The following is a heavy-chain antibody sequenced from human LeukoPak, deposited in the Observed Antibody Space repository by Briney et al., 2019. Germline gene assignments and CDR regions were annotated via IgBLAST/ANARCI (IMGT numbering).Heavy chain of an antibody. CDR3: AREAPDYGDYVFDY. Sequence: ASVKVSCKASGYTFTGYYMHWVRQAPGQGLEWMGWINPNSGGTNYAQKFQGRVTMTRDTSISTAYMELSRLRSDDTAVYYYAREAPDYGDYVFDYWGQGTLVTVSS. CDR1: GYTFTGYY. D-gene: IGHD4-17*01. CDR2: INPNSGGT. V-gene: IGHV1-2*02. J-gene: IGHJ4*02.